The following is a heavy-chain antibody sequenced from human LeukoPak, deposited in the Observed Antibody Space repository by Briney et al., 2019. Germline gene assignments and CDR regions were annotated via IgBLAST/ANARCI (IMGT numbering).Heavy chain of an antibody. CDR1: GYTFTSYY. CDR3: ARGPKTNFLSLFESEFDP. V-gene: IGHV1-46*01. J-gene: IGHJ5*02. D-gene: IGHD2/OR15-2a*01. CDR2: INPSGGST. Sequence: GASVKVSCKASGYTFTSYYMHWVRQAPGQGLEWMGIINPSGGSTSYAQKFQGRVTMTRDTSTSTVYMELSSLRSEDTAVYYCARGPKTNFLSLFESEFDPWGQGTLVTVSS.